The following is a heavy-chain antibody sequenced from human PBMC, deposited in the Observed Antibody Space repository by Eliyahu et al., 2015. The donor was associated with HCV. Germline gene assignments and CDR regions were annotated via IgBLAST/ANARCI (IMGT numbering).Heavy chain of an antibody. CDR2: ISGSGGST. D-gene: IGHD3-22*01. Sequence: EVQLLESGGGLVQPGGSLRLSCAASGFTFSSYAMSWVRQAPGKGLEWVSAISGSGGSTYYADSAKGXFTISRDNSKNTLYLQMNSLRAEDTAVYYCAKDLRIVVVYYFDYWGQGTLVTVSS. V-gene: IGHV3-23*01. CDR1: GFTFSSYA. CDR3: AKDLRIVVVYYFDY. J-gene: IGHJ4*02.